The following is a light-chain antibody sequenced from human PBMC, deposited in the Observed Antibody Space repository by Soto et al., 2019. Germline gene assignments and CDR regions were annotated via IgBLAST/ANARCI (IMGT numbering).Light chain of an antibody. CDR1: SSDVGGYNY. Sequence: QSALTQPRSVSGSPGQSVTISCTGTSSDVGGYNYVSWYQQHPGKAPKLTIYDVSKRPSGVPDRFSGSKSGNTASLTISGLQAEDEADYYCCSYAGSYTLYVFGSGTKLTV. J-gene: IGLJ1*01. V-gene: IGLV2-11*01. CDR3: CSYAGSYTLYV. CDR2: DVS.